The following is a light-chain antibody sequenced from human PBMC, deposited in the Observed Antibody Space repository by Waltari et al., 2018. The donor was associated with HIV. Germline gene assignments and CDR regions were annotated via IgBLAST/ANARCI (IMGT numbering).Light chain of an antibody. CDR1: QTVNNNF. J-gene: IGKJ2*01. V-gene: IGKV3-20*01. CDR2: VVS. CDR3: QHYGGSPLYT. Sequence: EIVLAQSPGTLSLSPGETAALSCRASQTVNNNFFSWYQQRSGQAPRLFIYVVSSRATGIPNRFSCSGSGTDFTLTISRLEPEDFAVYYCQHYGGSPLYTFGQGTKLEMK.